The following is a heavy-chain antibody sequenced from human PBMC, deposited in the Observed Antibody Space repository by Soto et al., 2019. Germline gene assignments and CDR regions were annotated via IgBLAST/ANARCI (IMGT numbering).Heavy chain of an antibody. J-gene: IGHJ5*02. D-gene: IGHD2-15*01. Sequence: SETLSLTCTVSGGSVSSGSYYWSWIRQPPGKGLEWIGYIYYSGSTNYNPSLKSRITISLDTSKKEISLRLSSVTAADTAVYYCARERGRYCSGESCYPFGPWGQGALVTVSS. V-gene: IGHV4-61*01. CDR2: IYYSGST. CDR3: ARERGRYCSGESCYPFGP. CDR1: GGSVSSGSYY.